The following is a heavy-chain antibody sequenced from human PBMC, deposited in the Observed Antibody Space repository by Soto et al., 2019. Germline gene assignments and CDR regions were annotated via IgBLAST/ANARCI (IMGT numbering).Heavy chain of an antibody. CDR3: ARVPSSGYCSGGSCYVVADAFDI. D-gene: IGHD2-15*01. Sequence: SETLSLTCTVSGGYISSGGYYWSWHHQHPGKGLEWIGYIYYSGSTYYNPSLKSRVTISVDTSKNQFSLKLSSVTAADTAVYYCARVPSSGYCSGGSCYVVADAFDIWGQGTMVTVSS. CDR2: IYYSGST. CDR1: GGYISSGGYY. J-gene: IGHJ3*02. V-gene: IGHV4-31*03.